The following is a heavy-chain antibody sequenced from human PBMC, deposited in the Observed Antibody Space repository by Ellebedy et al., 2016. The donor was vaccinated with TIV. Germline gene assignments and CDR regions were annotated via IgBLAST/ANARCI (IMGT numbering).Heavy chain of an antibody. V-gene: IGHV3-21*06. J-gene: IGHJ4*02. D-gene: IGHD2-21*02. CDR1: GLPFGHSN. CDR3: ATDRGERGLLSFFDS. CDR2: ISGNGLHI. Sequence: GESLKISCTASGLPFGHSNMNWVRQAPGKVLESVSSISGNGLHIKYTDLVQGRFTISRDSAKNSVSLQMDSLRAEDTAVYYCATDRGERGLLSFFDSWGQGTPVTVST.